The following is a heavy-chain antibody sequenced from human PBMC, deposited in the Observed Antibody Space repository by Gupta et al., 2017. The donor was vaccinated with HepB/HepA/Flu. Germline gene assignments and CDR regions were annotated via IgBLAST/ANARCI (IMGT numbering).Heavy chain of an antibody. J-gene: IGHJ3*01. Sequence: DEQLVESGGGLVKPGGSLRLSCVASGFTFVSYSMNWFRQAPGKGLEGVASSSRSSNYIYYADSVKGRFTVSRDNADNTLYLQMNSLKTEDTALYSCARVRAGGSTDGLDVWGQGTRVTVSS. D-gene: IGHD3-10*01. CDR2: SSRSSNYI. CDR1: GFTFVSYS. CDR3: ARVRAGGSTDGLDV. V-gene: IGHV3-21*02.